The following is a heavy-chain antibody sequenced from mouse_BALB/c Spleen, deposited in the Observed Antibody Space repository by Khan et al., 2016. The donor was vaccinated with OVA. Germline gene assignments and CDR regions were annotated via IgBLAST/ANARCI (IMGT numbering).Heavy chain of an antibody. D-gene: IGHD2-14*01. J-gene: IGHJ4*01. V-gene: IGHV2-2*02. CDR2: IWSGGST. Sequence: VQLQESGPGLVQPSQSLSITCTVSGFSLTSYGVHWVRQSPGKGLEWLGVIWSGGSTDYNAAFISRLSISKDNSKSQVFFKMNSLQANDTAIYYCGRIVIGTTDYAMDYWGQGTSVTVSS. CDR3: GRIVIGTTDYAMDY. CDR1: GFSLTSYG.